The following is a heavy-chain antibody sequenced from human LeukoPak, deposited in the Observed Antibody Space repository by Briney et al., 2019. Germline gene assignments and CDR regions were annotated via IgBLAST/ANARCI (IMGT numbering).Heavy chain of an antibody. CDR2: INPTGDYT. J-gene: IGHJ5*02. Sequence: ASVKVSCKTSGDTFTRNWMHWIRQGPGQGLEWMGVINPTGDYTMYAQKFQGRVIVTRDMSSNTDYMELGSLRSDDTAVYYWARDHSIDDKSWWLDPWGQGTLVTVSS. CDR3: ARDHSIDDKSWWLDP. D-gene: IGHD1-1*01. V-gene: IGHV1-46*01. CDR1: GDTFTRNW.